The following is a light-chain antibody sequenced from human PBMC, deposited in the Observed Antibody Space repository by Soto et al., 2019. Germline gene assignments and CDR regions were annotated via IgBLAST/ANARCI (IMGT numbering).Light chain of an antibody. CDR1: SSNIGAGYD. V-gene: IGLV1-40*01. Sequence: QSVLTQPPSVSGAPGQRVTISCTGSSSNIGAGYDVHWYQQLPGTAPKLLIYGNSNRPSGVPDQLSGSKSGTSASLAITGLQAEDEADYYCQSYDSSLSGWVLGGGTKLTVL. CDR3: QSYDSSLSGWV. J-gene: IGLJ3*02. CDR2: GNS.